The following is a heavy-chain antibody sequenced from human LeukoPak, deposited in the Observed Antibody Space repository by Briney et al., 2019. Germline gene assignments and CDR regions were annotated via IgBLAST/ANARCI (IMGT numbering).Heavy chain of an antibody. J-gene: IGHJ5*01. V-gene: IGHV3-20*04. CDR1: GFTFDDYG. Sequence: GGSLRLSCAASGFTFDDYGMSWVRQAPGKGLEWVSGINWNGGSTGYADSVKGRFTISRDNVDNVVYLEMNSLGAEDTATYYCARVAVSGPTGWFDSWGQGTLVIVSS. D-gene: IGHD2-8*02. CDR3: ARVAVSGPTGWFDS. CDR2: INWNGGST.